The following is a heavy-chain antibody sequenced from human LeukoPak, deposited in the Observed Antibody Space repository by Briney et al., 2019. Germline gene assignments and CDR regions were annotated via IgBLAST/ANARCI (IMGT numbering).Heavy chain of an antibody. CDR1: GYTFTTYD. CDR2: MTPNSGNT. Sequence: ASVKVSCXASGYTFTTYDINWVRQATGQGVGWMGWMTPNSGNTGYAQKFQGRVTMTRNTSISRAYMELSSLRSEYTAVYYCARGYVWGSYRSAYWGQGTLVTVSS. D-gene: IGHD3-16*02. CDR3: ARGYVWGSYRSAY. J-gene: IGHJ4*02. V-gene: IGHV1-8*01.